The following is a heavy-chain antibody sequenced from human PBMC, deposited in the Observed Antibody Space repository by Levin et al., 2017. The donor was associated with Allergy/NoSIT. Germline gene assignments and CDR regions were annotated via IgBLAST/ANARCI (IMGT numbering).Heavy chain of an antibody. CDR2: ISGSGRYT. Sequence: GGSLRLSCAASGFTFSSYAMSWVRQAPGKGLEWVSGISGSGRYTYYADSVKGRVTISRDNSKNTLYLQMNSLRAEDTAVYYCTRAYSSNWYDYWGRGTLVTVSS. D-gene: IGHD6-13*01. J-gene: IGHJ5*01. CDR3: TRAYSSNWYDY. V-gene: IGHV3-23*01. CDR1: GFTFSSYA.